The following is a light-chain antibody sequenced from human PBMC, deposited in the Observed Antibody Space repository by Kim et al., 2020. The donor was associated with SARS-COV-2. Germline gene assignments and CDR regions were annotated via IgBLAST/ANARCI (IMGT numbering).Light chain of an antibody. J-gene: IGLJ2*01. Sequence: VALGQTARITCGGNSIGSINVHWYQQKPGQAPVLGIYRDSNRPSGSPERFSGSNSGNTATLTISRAQAGDEADYYCQVWDSSTVVFGGGTQLTVL. V-gene: IGLV3-9*01. CDR2: RDS. CDR1: SIGSIN. CDR3: QVWDSSTVV.